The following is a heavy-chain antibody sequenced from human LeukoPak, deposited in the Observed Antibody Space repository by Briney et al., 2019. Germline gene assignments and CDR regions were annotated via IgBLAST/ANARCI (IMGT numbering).Heavy chain of an antibody. J-gene: IGHJ4*02. CDR2: ISGSSSTI. D-gene: IGHD2-2*03. CDR3: ARVDPFDY. V-gene: IGHV3-48*01. CDR1: GFTFSSYS. Sequence: GGSLRLSCAASGFTFSSYSMSWVRQAPGKGLEWVSYISGSSSTIDYADSVKGRFTISRDNAKNSLYLQMNSLRAEDTAVYYCARVDPFDYWGQGTLVTVSS.